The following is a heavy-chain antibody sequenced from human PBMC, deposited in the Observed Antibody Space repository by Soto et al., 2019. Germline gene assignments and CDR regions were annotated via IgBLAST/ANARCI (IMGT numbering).Heavy chain of an antibody. V-gene: IGHV1-69*13. CDR2: IIPIFGTA. D-gene: IGHD2-2*02. CDR3: ATGAYTALRPYYGMDV. J-gene: IGHJ6*02. CDR1: GGTFSSYA. Sequence: ASVKVSCKASGGTFSSYAISWVRQAPGQGLEWMGGIIPIFGTANYAQKFQGRVTITADESTSTAYMELSSLRSEDTAVYYCATGAYTALRPYYGMDVWGQGTTVTVSS.